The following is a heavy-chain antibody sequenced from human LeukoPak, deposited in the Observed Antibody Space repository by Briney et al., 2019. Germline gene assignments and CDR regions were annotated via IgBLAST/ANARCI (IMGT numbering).Heavy chain of an antibody. V-gene: IGHV3-74*01. D-gene: IGHD1-14*01. Sequence: GGSLRLSCTASGFSFSGHWMHWARQLPGKGLVWVSRISPTGSTTSYADSVKGRFTISRDNAKNMLYLQVNSLRAEDTAVYYCATQRGGNPAYWGQGTLVTVSS. J-gene: IGHJ4*02. CDR3: ATQRGGNPAY. CDR2: ISPTGSTT. CDR1: GFSFSGHW.